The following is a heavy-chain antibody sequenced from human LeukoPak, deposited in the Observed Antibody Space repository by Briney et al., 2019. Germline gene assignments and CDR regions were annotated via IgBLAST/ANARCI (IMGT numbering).Heavy chain of an antibody. CDR2: IRKTGGTAT. J-gene: IGHJ4*02. CDR3: VRDPEALDF. CDR1: RFIFSSYS. Sequence: GGSLRLSCAASRFIFSSYSMNWVRQAPGKGLEWVSYIRKTGGTATHYADSVKGRFIISRDDAENSLYLQMNSLRIEDTAVYYCVRDPEALDFWGPGTLVTVSS. V-gene: IGHV3-48*01.